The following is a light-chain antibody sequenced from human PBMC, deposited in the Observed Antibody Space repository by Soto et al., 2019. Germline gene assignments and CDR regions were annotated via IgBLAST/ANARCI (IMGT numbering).Light chain of an antibody. V-gene: IGKV1-5*01. CDR2: DAS. Sequence: DIQMTQSPSILSAFVGDRVSITCRASQNISNWLAWYQQKPGNVPRLLIYDASTLKSGVPSRFSGSGSGTEFTLTISSLQPDDFATYYCQQYKNYPWIFGQGTKVEIK. CDR1: QNISNW. J-gene: IGKJ1*01. CDR3: QQYKNYPWI.